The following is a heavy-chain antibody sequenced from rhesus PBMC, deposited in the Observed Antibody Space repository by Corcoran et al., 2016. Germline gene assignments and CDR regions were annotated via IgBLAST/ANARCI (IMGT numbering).Heavy chain of an antibody. CDR1: GGSISDDYY. D-gene: IGHD2-21*01. CDR3: AREYCTGSGCYAYYGLDS. J-gene: IGHJ6*01. CDR2: IYGSGGGT. V-gene: IGHV4-106*01. Sequence: QVQLQESGPGLVKPSETLSLTCAVSGGSISDDYYWSWIRQPPGKGLDWMWIIYGSGGGTNNNPSLKNRVTVSIDTSKNQFSLKLSSVTAADTAVYYCAREYCTGSGCYAYYGLDSWGQGVVVTVSS.